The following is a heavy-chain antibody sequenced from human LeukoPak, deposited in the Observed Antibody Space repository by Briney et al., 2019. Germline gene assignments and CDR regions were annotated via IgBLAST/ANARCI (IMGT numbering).Heavy chain of an antibody. CDR2: IYYSGST. Sequence: SETLSLTCTVSGVSISSYYWSWIRQPPGKGLGWIGYIYYSGSTNYNPSLKSRVTISVDTSKNQFSLKLSSVTAADTAVYYCARGQNLYYDILTGYYYYYGMDVWGQGTTVTVSS. V-gene: IGHV4-59*01. J-gene: IGHJ6*02. CDR3: ARGQNLYYDILTGYYYYYGMDV. D-gene: IGHD3-9*01. CDR1: GVSISSYY.